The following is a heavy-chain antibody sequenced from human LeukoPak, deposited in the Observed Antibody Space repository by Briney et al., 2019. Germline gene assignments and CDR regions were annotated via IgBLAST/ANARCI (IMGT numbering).Heavy chain of an antibody. CDR1: GGTFSSYA. D-gene: IGHD3-22*01. CDR2: IIPIFGTA. CDR3: ARGGHYYDSSGYYLFDY. V-gene: IGHV1-69*13. Sequence: ASVKVSCKASGGTFSSYAISWVRQAPGQGLEWMGGIIPIFGTANYAQNFQGRVTITADESTSTAYMELSSLRSEDTAVYYCARGGHYYDSSGYYLFDYWGQGTLVTVSS. J-gene: IGHJ4*02.